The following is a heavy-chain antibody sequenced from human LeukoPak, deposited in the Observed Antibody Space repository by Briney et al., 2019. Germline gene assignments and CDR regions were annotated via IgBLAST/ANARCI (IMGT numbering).Heavy chain of an antibody. J-gene: IGHJ3*02. D-gene: IGHD3-22*01. V-gene: IGHV4-30-2*01. CDR3: ARDGYFSVIDAFDI. Sequence: IPSETLSLTCTVSGGSISSGGYYWSWIRQPPGKGLEWIGYIYHSGSTYYNPSLKSRVTISVDRSKNQFSLKLSSVTAADTAVYYCARDGYFSVIDAFDIWGQGTMVTVSS. CDR1: GGSISSGGYY. CDR2: IYHSGST.